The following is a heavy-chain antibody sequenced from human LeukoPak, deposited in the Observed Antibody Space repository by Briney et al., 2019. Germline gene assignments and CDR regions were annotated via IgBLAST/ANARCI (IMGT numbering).Heavy chain of an antibody. J-gene: IGHJ3*02. D-gene: IGHD2/OR15-2a*01. CDR1: GGTFSSYA. Sequence: SVKVSXKASGGTFSSYAISWVRQAPGQGLEWMGGIIPIFGTANYAQKFQGRVTITADESTSTAYMELSSLRSEDTAVYYCARDTSGAFDIWGQGTMVTVSS. CDR3: ARDTSGAFDI. CDR2: IIPIFGTA. V-gene: IGHV1-69*01.